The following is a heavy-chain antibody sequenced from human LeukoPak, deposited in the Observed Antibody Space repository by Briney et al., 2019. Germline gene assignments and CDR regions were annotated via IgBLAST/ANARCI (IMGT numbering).Heavy chain of an antibody. CDR2: ISSSSSYI. CDR3: ARGTIAARPYLFDY. D-gene: IGHD6-6*01. V-gene: IGHV3-21*01. Sequence: GGSLRLSCAASGFTFSSYSMNWVRQAPGKGLEWVSSISSSSSYIYYADSVKGRFTISRDNAKNSLYLQMNSLRAEDTAVYYCARGTIAARPYLFDYWGQGTLVTVSS. J-gene: IGHJ4*02. CDR1: GFTFSSYS.